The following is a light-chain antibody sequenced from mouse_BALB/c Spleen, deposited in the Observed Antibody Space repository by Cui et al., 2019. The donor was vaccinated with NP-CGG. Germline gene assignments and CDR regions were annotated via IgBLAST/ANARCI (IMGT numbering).Light chain of an antibody. V-gene: IGLV1*01. Sequence: ALVTYDSAITRSPGETVTLTCRSSTGAVTTSNYANWVQEKPDHLFTGLIGGTNNRVPGVPARFSGSLIGDKAALTITGAQTEDEAIYFCALWYSNHWVFGGGTKLTVL. J-gene: IGLJ1*01. CDR2: GTN. CDR3: ALWYSNHWV. CDR1: TGAVTTSNY.